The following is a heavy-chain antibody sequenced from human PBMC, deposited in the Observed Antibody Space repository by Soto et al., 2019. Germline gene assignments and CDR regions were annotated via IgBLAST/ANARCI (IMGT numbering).Heavy chain of an antibody. J-gene: IGHJ4*02. D-gene: IGHD2-2*01. CDR3: AKDRDYPRDQFHY. Sequence: LRLSCTASGFTFTYYAFSWVRQAPGKGLEWVSAISANGQGIYYADSVRGRFTISRDNSKNTVFLHMDSLRAEDTAVYYCAKDRDYPRDQFHYWGQGTLVTV. CDR2: ISANGQGI. CDR1: GFTFTYYA. V-gene: IGHV3-23*01.